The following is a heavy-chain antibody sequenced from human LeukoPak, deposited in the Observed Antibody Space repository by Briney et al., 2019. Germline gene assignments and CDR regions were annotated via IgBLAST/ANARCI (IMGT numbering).Heavy chain of an antibody. CDR3: ARAPNRDSKNQFDP. V-gene: IGHV3-74*03. J-gene: IGHJ5*02. CDR1: GFTFSSYS. Sequence: GGSLRLSCAASGFTFSSYSMNWVRQAPGKGLVWVSRIDSDGSATKYADSVKGRFTISRDNAKNTLYLQMNSLRAEDTAVYYCARAPNRDSKNQFDPWGQGTLVTVSS. CDR2: IDSDGSAT. D-gene: IGHD4-11*01.